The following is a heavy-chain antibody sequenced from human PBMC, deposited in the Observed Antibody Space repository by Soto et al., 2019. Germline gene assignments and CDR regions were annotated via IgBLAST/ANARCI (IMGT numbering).Heavy chain of an antibody. CDR2: IYYSGST. D-gene: IGHD4-17*01. V-gene: IGHV4-59*08. CDR1: GGSISSYY. Sequence: SETLSLTCTVSGGSISSYYWSWIRQPPGKGLEWIGYIYYSGSTNYNPSLKSRVTISVDTSKNQFSLKLSSVTAADTAVYYCARLEDYGDSFDYWGQGTLVTVSS. CDR3: ARLEDYGDSFDY. J-gene: IGHJ4*02.